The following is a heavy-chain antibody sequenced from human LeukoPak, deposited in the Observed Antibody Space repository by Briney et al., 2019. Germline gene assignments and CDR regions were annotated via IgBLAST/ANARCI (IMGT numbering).Heavy chain of an antibody. CDR1: GYTFTSYG. V-gene: IGHV1-18*01. Sequence: ASVKVSCKASGYTFTSYGISWVRQAPGQGLEWMGWISAYNGNTNYAQKLQGRVTMTTDTSTSTAYMELRSLRSDDTAVYYCAREAYYYDSSGYYYAPYFDYWGQGTLVTVSS. D-gene: IGHD3-22*01. CDR3: AREAYYYDSSGYYYAPYFDY. CDR2: ISAYNGNT. J-gene: IGHJ4*02.